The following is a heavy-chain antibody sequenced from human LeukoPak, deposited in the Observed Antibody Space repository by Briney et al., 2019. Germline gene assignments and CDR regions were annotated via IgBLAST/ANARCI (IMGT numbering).Heavy chain of an antibody. V-gene: IGHV3-30*18. CDR1: GFTFSNYG. CDR2: ISYDGSNK. D-gene: IGHD1-26*01. CDR3: AKNSGSTAL. Sequence: GGSLRLSCAASGFTFSNYGMHWVRQAPGKGQEWVSVISYDGSNKYYADSVKGRFTISRDNSKNTLYLQMNSLRAEDTAMYYCAKNSGSTALWGQGTLVTVSS. J-gene: IGHJ4*02.